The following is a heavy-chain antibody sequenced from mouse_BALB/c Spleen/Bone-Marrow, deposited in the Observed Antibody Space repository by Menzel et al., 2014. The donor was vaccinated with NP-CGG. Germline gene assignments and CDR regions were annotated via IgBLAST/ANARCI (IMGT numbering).Heavy chain of an antibody. CDR1: GFNIKDTS. Sequence: EVKLVESGAELVKLGASVKLSCTASGFNIKDTSMHWVKQRPEQGLEWIGRIDPANGNIKYDPKFQGKATITADTSSNTAYLQLSSLTSEDTAVYYCAPYYYGRWFANWGQGTLVTVSA. CDR3: APYYYGRWFAN. J-gene: IGHJ3*01. V-gene: IGHV14-3*02. CDR2: IDPANGNI. D-gene: IGHD1-1*01.